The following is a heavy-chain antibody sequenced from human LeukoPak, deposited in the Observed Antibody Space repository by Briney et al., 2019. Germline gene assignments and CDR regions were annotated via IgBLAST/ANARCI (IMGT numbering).Heavy chain of an antibody. CDR1: GGSISSSSYY. V-gene: IGHV4-39*07. J-gene: IGHJ4*02. CDR3: ARGLRSGELDY. D-gene: IGHD3-10*01. Sequence: SETLSLTCTVSGGSISSSSYYWGWIRQPPGKGLEWIGSIYYSGSTYYNPSLKSRVTISVDMSKNQFSLKLSSVTAADTAVYYCARGLRSGELDYWGQGTLVTVSS. CDR2: IYYSGST.